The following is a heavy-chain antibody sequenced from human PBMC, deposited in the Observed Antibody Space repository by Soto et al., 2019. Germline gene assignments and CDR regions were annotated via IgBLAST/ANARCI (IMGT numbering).Heavy chain of an antibody. CDR2: IYYSGST. Sequence: PSETLSLTCTVSGGSISSGGYYWSWIRQHPGKGLEWIGYIYYSGSTYYNPSLKSRVTISVDTSKNQFSLKLSPVTAADTAVYYCARYDSSGYYGVYWGQGTLVTVSS. CDR1: GGSISSGGYY. CDR3: ARYDSSGYYGVY. J-gene: IGHJ4*02. D-gene: IGHD3-22*01. V-gene: IGHV4-31*03.